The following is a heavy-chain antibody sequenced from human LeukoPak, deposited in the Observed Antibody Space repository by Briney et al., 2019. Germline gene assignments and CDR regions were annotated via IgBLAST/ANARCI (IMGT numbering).Heavy chain of an antibody. CDR1: GFTFSSYG. CDR3: ARDRRVDSSGYYQLFDY. Sequence: PGGSLRLSCAASGFTFSSYGVHWVRQAPGKGLEWVAFIRYDGSNKYYAASVKGRFTISRDNSKNTLYLQMNSLRAEDTAVYYCARDRRVDSSGYYQLFDYWGQGTLVTVSS. J-gene: IGHJ4*02. V-gene: IGHV3-30*02. D-gene: IGHD3-22*01. CDR2: IRYDGSNK.